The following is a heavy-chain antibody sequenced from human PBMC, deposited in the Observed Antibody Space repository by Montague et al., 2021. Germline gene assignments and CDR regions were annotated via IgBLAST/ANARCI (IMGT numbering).Heavy chain of an antibody. Sequence: RRTLSLTCTVSGDSISSKYFWSWVRQPPGKGLEWIGEIYHGTTSYSPSLKGRLTVSMDTSKNQFSLKLSSVTAADTAIYYCAVGSESAWELLHHWGQGILVTVSS. V-gene: IGHV4-4*03. D-gene: IGHD1-26*01. CDR3: AVGSESAWELLHH. CDR1: GDSISSKYF. CDR2: IYHGTT. J-gene: IGHJ5*02.